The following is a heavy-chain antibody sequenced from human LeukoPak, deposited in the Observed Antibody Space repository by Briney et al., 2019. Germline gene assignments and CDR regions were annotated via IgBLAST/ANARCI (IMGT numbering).Heavy chain of an antibody. D-gene: IGHD3-10*01. J-gene: IGHJ4*02. Sequence: PSETLSLTCTVSGDSVSNGYYYWSWLRQPPGKALEWIGYIYYTGKTYYNPSLEGRVTILVDTSRNHFSVKLSSVTAADTAVYYCARFQNYYGSGDYWSQGTLVTVSS. CDR1: GDSVSNGYYY. CDR2: IYYTGKT. V-gene: IGHV4-61*03. CDR3: ARFQNYYGSGDY.